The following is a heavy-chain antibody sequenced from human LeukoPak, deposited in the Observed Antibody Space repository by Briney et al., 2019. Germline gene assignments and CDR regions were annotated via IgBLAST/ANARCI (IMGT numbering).Heavy chain of an antibody. J-gene: IGHJ2*01. Sequence: GSLRLSCAASGFTFSSYAMSWVRQAPGKGLEWVSAISGSGGSTYYADSVKGRFTISRDNSKNTLYLQMNSLRAEDTAVYYCAKLWSSSWYLNWYFDLWGRGTLVTVSS. CDR1: GFTFSSYA. CDR2: ISGSGGST. D-gene: IGHD6-13*01. CDR3: AKLWSSSWYLNWYFDL. V-gene: IGHV3-23*01.